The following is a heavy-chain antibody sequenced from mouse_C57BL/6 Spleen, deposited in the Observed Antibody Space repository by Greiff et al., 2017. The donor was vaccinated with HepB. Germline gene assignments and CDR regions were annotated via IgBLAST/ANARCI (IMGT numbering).Heavy chain of an antibody. CDR3: ARGNYYGVAGFAY. Sequence: QVQLQQPGAELVRPGSSVKLSCKASGYTFTSYWMHWVKQRPIQGLEWIGNIDPSDSETHYNQKFKDKATLTVDKSSSTAYMQLSSLTSEDSAVYYCARGNYYGVAGFAYWGQGTLVTVSA. J-gene: IGHJ3*01. CDR1: GYTFTSYW. D-gene: IGHD1-1*01. CDR2: IDPSDSET. V-gene: IGHV1-52*01.